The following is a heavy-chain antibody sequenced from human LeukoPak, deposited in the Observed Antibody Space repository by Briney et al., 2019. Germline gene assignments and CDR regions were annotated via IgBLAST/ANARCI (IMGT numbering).Heavy chain of an antibody. Sequence: ASVKVSCKASGYTFTGYYMHWVRQAPGQGLEWMGWINPNSGGTNYAQKFQGRVTITRNTSISTAYMELSSLRSEDTAVYYCARVGDGDYGVVYYYYMDVWGKGTTVTVSS. CDR3: ARVGDGDYGVVYYYYMDV. J-gene: IGHJ6*03. CDR2: INPNSGGT. CDR1: GYTFTGYY. V-gene: IGHV1-2*02. D-gene: IGHD4-17*01.